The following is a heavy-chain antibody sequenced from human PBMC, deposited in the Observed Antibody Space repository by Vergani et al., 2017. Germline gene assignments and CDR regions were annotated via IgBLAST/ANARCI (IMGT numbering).Heavy chain of an antibody. CDR1: GYSFTSYW. J-gene: IGHJ4*02. V-gene: IGHV5-10-1*03. D-gene: IGHD1-26*01. CDR3: VRHLRGEWELPLDY. Sequence: EVQLVQSGAEVKKPGESLRISCKGSGYSFTSYWISCVRQMPGKGLEWMGRIDPSDSYTNYSPSFQGHVTISADKSISTAYLQWSSLKASDTDMYYCVRHLRGEWELPLDYWGQGTLVTVSS. CDR2: IDPSDSYT.